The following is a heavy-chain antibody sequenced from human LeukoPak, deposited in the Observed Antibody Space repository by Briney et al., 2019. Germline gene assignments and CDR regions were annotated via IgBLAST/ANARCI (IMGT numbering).Heavy chain of an antibody. V-gene: IGHV3-30*01. J-gene: IGHJ6*03. D-gene: IGHD6-6*01. CDR2: ISYDGSNK. CDR3: ARDPGTSSSSDDRYYYYYMDV. Sequence: GGSLRLSCAASGFTFSSYAMHWVRQAPGKGLEWVAVISYDGSNKYYADSVKGRFTISRDNSKNTLYLQMNSLRAEGTAVYYCARDPGTSSSSDDRYYYYYMDVWGKGTTVTVSS. CDR1: GFTFSSYA.